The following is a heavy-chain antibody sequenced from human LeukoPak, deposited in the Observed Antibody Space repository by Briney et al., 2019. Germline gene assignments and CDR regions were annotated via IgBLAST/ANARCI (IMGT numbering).Heavy chain of an antibody. CDR2: ISAYNGNT. J-gene: IGHJ6*03. D-gene: IGHD2-2*01. Sequence: ASVKVSCKASGYTFTSYGISWVRQAPGQGLEWMGWISAYNGNTNYAQKLQGRVTMTTDTSTSTAYMELRSLRSDDTAVYYCAKPGYCSSTSCRKKYYYYYMDVWGKGTTVTVSS. V-gene: IGHV1-18*01. CDR1: GYTFTSYG. CDR3: AKPGYCSSTSCRKKYYYYYMDV.